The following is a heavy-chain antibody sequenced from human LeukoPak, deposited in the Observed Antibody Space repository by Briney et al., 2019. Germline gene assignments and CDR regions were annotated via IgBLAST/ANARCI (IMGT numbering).Heavy chain of an antibody. J-gene: IGHJ2*01. CDR1: GFTFSKVW. D-gene: IGHD2-2*01. CDR3: ARDWRRRRYCSSTSCPNWYFDL. Sequence: GGSLRLSCAASGFTFSKVWMSWVRQAPGKGLEWVANIKQDGSEKYYVDSVKGRFTISRDNAKNSLYLQMNSLRAEDTAVYYCARDWRRRRYCSSTSCPNWYFDLWGRGTLVTVSS. CDR2: IKQDGSEK. V-gene: IGHV3-7*01.